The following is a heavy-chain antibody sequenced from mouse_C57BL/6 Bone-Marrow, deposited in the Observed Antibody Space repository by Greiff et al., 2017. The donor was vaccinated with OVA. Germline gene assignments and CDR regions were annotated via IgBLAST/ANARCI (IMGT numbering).Heavy chain of an antibody. CDR3: ASYYSKGGFAY. CDR2: ISDGGSYT. V-gene: IGHV5-4*03. Sequence: EVKLMESGGGLVKPGGSLKLSCAASGFTFSSYAMSWVRQTPEKRLEWVATISDGGSYTYYPDNVKGRFTISRDNAKNNLYLQMSHLKSEDTAMYYCASYYSKGGFAYWGQGTLVTVSA. D-gene: IGHD2-5*01. J-gene: IGHJ3*01. CDR1: GFTFSSYA.